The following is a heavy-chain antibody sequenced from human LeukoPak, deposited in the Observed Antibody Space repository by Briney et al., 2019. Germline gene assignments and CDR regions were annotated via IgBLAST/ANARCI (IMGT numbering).Heavy chain of an antibody. D-gene: IGHD3-10*01. Sequence: SETLSLTCAVYGGSFGGYYWSWIRQPPGKGLEWIGEINHSGSTNYNPSLKSRVTISVDTSKNQFSLKLSSVTAADTAVYYCAGHYGSGSYYDYWGQGTLVTVSS. CDR2: INHSGST. J-gene: IGHJ4*02. CDR1: GGSFGGYY. V-gene: IGHV4-34*01. CDR3: AGHYGSGSYYDY.